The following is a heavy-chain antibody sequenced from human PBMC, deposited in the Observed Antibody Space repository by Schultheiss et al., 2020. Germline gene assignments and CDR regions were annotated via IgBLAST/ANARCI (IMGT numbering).Heavy chain of an antibody. J-gene: IGHJ4*02. CDR3: ARGRNDYGGLFYDY. CDR2: IYHSGST. V-gene: IGHV4-4*02. Sequence: SETLSLTCAVSGGSISSSNWWSWIRQPPGKGLEWIGEIYHSGSTNYNPSLKSRVTISVDTSKNTFSLNLNSLTAADTAIYYCARGRNDYGGLFYDYWGQGTVVTVSS. CDR1: GGSISSSNW. D-gene: IGHD4/OR15-4a*01.